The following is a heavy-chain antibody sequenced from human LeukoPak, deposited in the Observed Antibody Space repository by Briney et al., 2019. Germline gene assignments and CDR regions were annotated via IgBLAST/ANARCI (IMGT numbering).Heavy chain of an antibody. J-gene: IGHJ1*01. CDR2: TNHSGST. Sequence: SETLSLTCAVYGGSFSGCYWSWIRQPPGKGLEWIGETNHSGSTNYNPSLKSRVTISVDTSKNQFSLKLSSVTAADTAVYYCARPRIAVAGTVYFQHWGQGTLVTVSS. D-gene: IGHD6-19*01. CDR3: ARPRIAVAGTVYFQH. CDR1: GGSFSGCY. V-gene: IGHV4-34*01.